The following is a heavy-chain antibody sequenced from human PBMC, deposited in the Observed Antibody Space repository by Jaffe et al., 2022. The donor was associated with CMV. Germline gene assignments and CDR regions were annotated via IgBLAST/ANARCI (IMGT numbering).Heavy chain of an antibody. CDR1: GFTFSSYW. CDR2: IKQDGSEK. Sequence: EVQLVESGGGLVQPGGSLRLSCAASGFTFSSYWMSWVRQAPGKGLEWVANIKQDGSEKYYVDSVKGRFTISRDNAKNSLYLQMNSLRAEDTAVYYCARDGFAGYCSGGSCYDYPFDYYYYYMDVWGKGTTVTVSS. V-gene: IGHV3-7*03. D-gene: IGHD2-15*01. CDR3: ARDGFAGYCSGGSCYDYPFDYYYYYMDV. J-gene: IGHJ6*03.